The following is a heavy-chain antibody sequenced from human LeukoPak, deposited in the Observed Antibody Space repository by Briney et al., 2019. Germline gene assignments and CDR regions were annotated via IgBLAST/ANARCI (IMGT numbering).Heavy chain of an antibody. Sequence: PSETLSLTCTVSGDSTSSDRYYGGWVRQPPGKGLEWIGNIYYSGSTYYNPSLKSRVTMSVDTSKNQFFLKLNSMTAADTAVYYCARGRPYSGGYHLDYWGQGTLVTVSA. D-gene: IGHD1-26*01. V-gene: IGHV4-39*02. J-gene: IGHJ4*02. CDR3: ARGRPYSGGYHLDY. CDR1: GDSTSSDRYY. CDR2: IYYSGST.